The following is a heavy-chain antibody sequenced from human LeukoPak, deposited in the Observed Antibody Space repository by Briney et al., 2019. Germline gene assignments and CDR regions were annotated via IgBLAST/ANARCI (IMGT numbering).Heavy chain of an antibody. V-gene: IGHV3-30*18. CDR1: GFTFSSYG. J-gene: IGHJ4*02. CDR3: AKGSLEWELLEDILYYFDY. D-gene: IGHD1-26*01. Sequence: GRSLRLSCAASGFTFSSYGMHWVRQAPGKGLEWVAVISYDGSNKYYADSVKGRFTISRDNSKNTLYLQMNSLRAEDTAVYYCAKGSLEWELLEDILYYFDYWGQGTLVTVSS. CDR2: ISYDGSNK.